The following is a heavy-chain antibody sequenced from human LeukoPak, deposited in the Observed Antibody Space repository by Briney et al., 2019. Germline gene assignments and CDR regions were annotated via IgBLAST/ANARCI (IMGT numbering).Heavy chain of an antibody. V-gene: IGHV3-23*01. CDR1: GFTFSSYA. J-gene: IGHJ4*02. CDR3: ARQSYGSFLYYFDQ. D-gene: IGHD3-10*01. Sequence: GGSLRLSCAASGFTFSSYAMSWVRQAPGKGLEWVSAISYNGGSTYYADSVKGRFTISRDNAKNSLYLQMNSLRAEDTALYYCARQSYGSFLYYFDQWGQGTLVTVSS. CDR2: ISYNGGST.